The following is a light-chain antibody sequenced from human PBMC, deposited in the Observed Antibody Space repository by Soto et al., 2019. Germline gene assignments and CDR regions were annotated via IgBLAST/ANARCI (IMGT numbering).Light chain of an antibody. CDR1: QGISSF. CDR2: SAS. CDR3: QQSYSDLMYT. Sequence: DVQMTQSPSSLSASVGDRVTITCRASQGISSFLAWYQQIPGKVPKLLIYSASTLQSGVPSRFSGSGSGTDFTLTISSLQPEDVATYYCQQSYSDLMYTFGQGTKVDIK. V-gene: IGKV1-27*01. J-gene: IGKJ2*01.